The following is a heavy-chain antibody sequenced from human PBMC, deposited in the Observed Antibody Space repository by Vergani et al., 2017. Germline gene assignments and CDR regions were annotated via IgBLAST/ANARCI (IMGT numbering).Heavy chain of an antibody. CDR1: GGSFTSYH. CDR2: IDHTGRP. J-gene: IGHJ6*03. V-gene: IGHV4-34*01. D-gene: IGHD4-11*01. CDR3: ARVNTETNGQLYYYYYMDV. Sequence: QVQLQQWGGGLLKPSETLSLTCVLNGGSFTSYHWTWIRQSPGEGLEWVGDIDHTGRPDYNPSLKSRLTMSVDKSRNQFSLTLNSVTATDTAIYFCARVNTETNGQLYYYYYMDVWGQGTAVTVS.